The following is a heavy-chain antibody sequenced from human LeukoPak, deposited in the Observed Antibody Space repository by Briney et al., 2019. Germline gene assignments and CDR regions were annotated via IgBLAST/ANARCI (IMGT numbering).Heavy chain of an antibody. CDR3: ARHEGSSWYWDH. CDR1: GGSISNYY. D-gene: IGHD6-13*01. V-gene: IGHV4-59*08. CDR2: IYYSGST. Sequence: SETLSLTCTVSGGSISNYYWNWIRQPPGKGLEWIGYIYYSGSTNNNPSLKSRVAISVDTSKNQFSLKVRSVTAADTAVYYCARHEGSSWYWDHWGQGTLVTVSS. J-gene: IGHJ4*02.